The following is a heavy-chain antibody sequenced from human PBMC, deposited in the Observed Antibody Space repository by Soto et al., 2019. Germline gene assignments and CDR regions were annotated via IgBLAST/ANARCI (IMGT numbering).Heavy chain of an antibody. CDR2: ISNDGSNE. D-gene: IGHD3-10*01. CDR3: AKGEVRGIIPSYFDY. J-gene: IGHJ4*02. V-gene: IGHV3-30*18. Sequence: GGSLRLSCAASGFTLSSNGMHWVRQAPGKGLEWVARISNDGSNEYYVDSVKGRFTISRDNSKNTLYLQMDSLRAEDTAVYYCAKGEVRGIIPSYFDYWGRGTLVTVSS. CDR1: GFTLSSNG.